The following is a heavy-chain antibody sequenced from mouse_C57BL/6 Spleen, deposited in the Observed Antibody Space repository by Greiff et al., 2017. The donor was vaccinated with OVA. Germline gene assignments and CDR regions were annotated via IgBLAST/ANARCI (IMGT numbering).Heavy chain of an antibody. Sequence: EVKLVESGGGLVKPGGSLKLSCAASGFTFSSYTMSWVRQTPEKRLEWVATISGGGGNTYYPDSVKGRFTISRDNAKNTLYLQMSSLRSEDTALYYCARAYGYEGAPFFDVWGTGTTVTVSS. CDR1: GFTFSSYT. CDR3: ARAYGYEGAPFFDV. J-gene: IGHJ1*03. CDR2: ISGGGGNT. D-gene: IGHD2-2*01. V-gene: IGHV5-9*01.